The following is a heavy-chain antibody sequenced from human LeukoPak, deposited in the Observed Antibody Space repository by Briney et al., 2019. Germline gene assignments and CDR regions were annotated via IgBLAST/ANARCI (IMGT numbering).Heavy chain of an antibody. V-gene: IGHV3-30*04. D-gene: IGHD3-3*01. CDR1: GFTFSSYA. CDR3: ARGSITIFGVVPDYYFDY. Sequence: GGSLRLSCAASGFTFSSYAMHWVRQAPGKGLEWVAVISYDGSNKYYADSVKGRFTISRDNSKNTLYLQINSLRAEDTAVYYCARGSITIFGVVPDYYFDYWGQGTLVTVSS. CDR2: ISYDGSNK. J-gene: IGHJ4*02.